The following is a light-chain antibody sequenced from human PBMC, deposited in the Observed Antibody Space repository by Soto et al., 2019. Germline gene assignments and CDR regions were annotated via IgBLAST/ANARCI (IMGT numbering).Light chain of an antibody. CDR2: AAS. J-gene: IGKJ2*01. CDR1: ESISSSY. V-gene: IGKV3-20*01. Sequence: EIVLTQSPGTLSLSPGEGATLSCRASESISSSYLAWYQQRPGQSPRLLIYAASSRAAGIPDRFSGSGSGADYNLTISRLEHEDLAVYYCQLYGGSHMFSFGQGTKLQIK. CDR3: QLYGGSHMFS.